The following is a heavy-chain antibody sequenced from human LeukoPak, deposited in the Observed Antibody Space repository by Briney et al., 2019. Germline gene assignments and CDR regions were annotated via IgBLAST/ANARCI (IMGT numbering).Heavy chain of an antibody. CDR3: ASRSGWYGFDY. D-gene: IGHD6-19*01. V-gene: IGHV3-48*03. CDR1: GFAFSSYE. J-gene: IGHJ4*02. Sequence: GGSLRLSCAASGFAFSSYEMNWVRQAPGKGLEWVSYISSSGSTIYYADSVKGRFTISRDNAKNSLYLQMNSLRAEDTAVYYCASRSGWYGFDYWGQGTLVTVSS. CDR2: ISSSGSTI.